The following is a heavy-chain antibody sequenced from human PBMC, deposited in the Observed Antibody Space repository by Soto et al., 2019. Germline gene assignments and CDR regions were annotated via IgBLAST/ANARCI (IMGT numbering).Heavy chain of an antibody. V-gene: IGHV1-46*01. D-gene: IGHD4-17*01. CDR2: INPSGGST. J-gene: IGHJ3*02. CDR3: ARANYGDYAFDI. Sequence: ASVKVSCKASGYTFTSYYMHCVRQAPGQVLEWMGIINPSGGSTSYAQKFQGRVTMTRDTSTSTVYMELSSLRSEDTAVYYCARANYGDYAFDIWGQGTMVTVSS. CDR1: GYTFTSYY.